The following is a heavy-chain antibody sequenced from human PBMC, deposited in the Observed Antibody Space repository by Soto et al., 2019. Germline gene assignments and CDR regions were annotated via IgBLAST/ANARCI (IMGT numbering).Heavy chain of an antibody. D-gene: IGHD6-19*01. V-gene: IGHV4-4*02. CDR2: VSHSGNT. CDR1: SDSINNISW. Sequence: SETLSLTCAVSSDSINNISWWTWVRQPPGEGLEWIGEVSHSGNTNYNPSLKSRITISVDKSKNHFSLKLSSVTAADTAMYYCARTAVAAYYYNYYFMDVWGKGTAVTVSS. CDR3: ARTAVAAYYYNYYFMDV. J-gene: IGHJ6*03.